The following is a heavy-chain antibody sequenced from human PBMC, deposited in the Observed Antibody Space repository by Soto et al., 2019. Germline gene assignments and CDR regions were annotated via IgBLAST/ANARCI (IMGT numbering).Heavy chain of an antibody. Sequence: QLQLQESGPGLVKPSQTLSLACTVSGGSFSSGGYYWSWIRQLPGKVLEWIGYIYYSGSTYYNPSLKSRLTISLDTSKNQFSLKLSSVTAADTAVYYCARATSLSGHHGYWGQGTLVTVSS. V-gene: IGHV4-31*03. D-gene: IGHD2-8*02. J-gene: IGHJ4*02. CDR1: GGSFSSGGYY. CDR2: IYYSGST. CDR3: ARATSLSGHHGY.